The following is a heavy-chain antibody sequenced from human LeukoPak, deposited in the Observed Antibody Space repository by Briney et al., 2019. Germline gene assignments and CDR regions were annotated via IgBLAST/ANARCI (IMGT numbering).Heavy chain of an antibody. CDR2: INSDGSST. CDR1: GFTFSSYW. V-gene: IGHV3-74*01. CDR3: ARDMRIQPWAFDM. Sequence: GGSLRLSCAASGFTFSSYWMHWVRQAPGKGLVWVSRINSDGSSTSYAGPVKDRFTSSRDNAKNTLYLQMNSLRAEDTAVYYCARDMRIQPWAFDMWGQGTMVTVSS. J-gene: IGHJ3*02. D-gene: IGHD5-18*01.